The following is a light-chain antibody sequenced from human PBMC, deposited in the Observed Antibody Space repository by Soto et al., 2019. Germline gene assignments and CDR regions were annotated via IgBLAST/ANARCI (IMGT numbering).Light chain of an antibody. CDR2: DVS. CDR3: SSYTSSSTGV. J-gene: IGLJ1*01. Sequence: QSVLTQPASVSGSPGQSITISCTGTSSDVGGYNYVSWYQQHSGKAPKLMIYDVSNRPSGVSNRFSGSKSGNTASLTISGLQAEDEADYYCSSYTSSSTGVFGTGTKLTVL. V-gene: IGLV2-14*01. CDR1: SSDVGGYNY.